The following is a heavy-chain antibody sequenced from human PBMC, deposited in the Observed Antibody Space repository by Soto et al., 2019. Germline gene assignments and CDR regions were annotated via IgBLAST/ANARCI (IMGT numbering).Heavy chain of an antibody. CDR2: ISGSGGST. Sequence: GGSLRLSCAASGFTFSSYAMSWVRQAPGKGLEWVSAISGSGGSTYYADSVKGRFTISRDNSKNTLYLQMNSLRAEDTAVYYCAKLASIYYYGSGSYRPFWGQGTLVTV. V-gene: IGHV3-23*01. CDR1: GFTFSSYA. D-gene: IGHD3-10*01. J-gene: IGHJ4*02. CDR3: AKLASIYYYGSGSYRPF.